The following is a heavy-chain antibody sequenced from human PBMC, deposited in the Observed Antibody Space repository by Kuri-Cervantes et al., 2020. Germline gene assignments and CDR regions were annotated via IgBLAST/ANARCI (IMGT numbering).Heavy chain of an antibody. CDR3: AREYFYNISGSRAIRY. CDR1: GFTFSDYY. V-gene: IGHV3-11*04. CDR2: ISGRDSTI. Sequence: GESLKISCAASGFTFSDYYMSWIRQAPGKGLEWVSYISGRDSTIHYADSVKGRFTVSRDNAKNSLYLQMNSLRAEDTAVYYCAREYFYNISGSRAIRYWGQGTLVTVSS. D-gene: IGHD3-9*01. J-gene: IGHJ4*02.